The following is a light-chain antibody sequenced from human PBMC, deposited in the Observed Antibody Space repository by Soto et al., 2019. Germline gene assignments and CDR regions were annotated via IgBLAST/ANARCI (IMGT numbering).Light chain of an antibody. Sequence: DIQMTQSPSTLSASPGDRVTITCRASQSISTWLAWYQQKPGKAPKLLIYKASSLESGVPSRFSGSGSGTEFTLTISRLQPDDFGTYYCQQYNSYWTFGQGTKVEIK. CDR2: KAS. CDR1: QSISTW. J-gene: IGKJ1*01. CDR3: QQYNSYWT. V-gene: IGKV1-5*03.